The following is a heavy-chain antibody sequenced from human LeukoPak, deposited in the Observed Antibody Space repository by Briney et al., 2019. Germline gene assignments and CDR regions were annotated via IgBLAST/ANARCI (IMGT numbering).Heavy chain of an antibody. Sequence: PSETLSLTCTVSGASITSYHWSWIRQPAGQGLEWIGRIHTSGNTNYNPSLKSRVTMSVDTSKNQFSLKLNSVTAADTAVYYCARTLHYGDYNNWNFDLWGRGTLVTVSS. D-gene: IGHD4-17*01. CDR2: IHTSGNT. J-gene: IGHJ2*01. CDR3: ARTLHYGDYNNWNFDL. CDR1: GASITSYH. V-gene: IGHV4-4*07.